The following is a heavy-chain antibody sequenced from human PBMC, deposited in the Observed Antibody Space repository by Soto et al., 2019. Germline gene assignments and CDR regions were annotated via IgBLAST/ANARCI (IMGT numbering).Heavy chain of an antibody. V-gene: IGHV5-51*01. J-gene: IGHJ6*02. CDR1: GYSFTSYW. D-gene: IGHD3-22*01. CDR2: IYPGDSDT. Sequence: PGESLKISCKGSGYSFTSYWIGWVRQMPGKGLEWMGIIYPGDSDTRYSPSFQGQVTISADKSISTAYLQWNSLKASDTAMYYCARHVDYYDSSGYSNYYYGMDVWGQGTTVTVSS. CDR3: ARHVDYYDSSGYSNYYYGMDV.